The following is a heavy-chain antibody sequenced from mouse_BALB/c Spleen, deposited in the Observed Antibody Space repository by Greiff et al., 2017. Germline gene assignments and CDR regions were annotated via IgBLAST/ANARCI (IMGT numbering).Heavy chain of an antibody. Sequence: VQLQQSGPELVKPGASVKISCKASGYAFSSSWMNWVKQRPGQGLEWIGRIYPGDGDTNYNGKFKGKATLTADKSSSTAYMQLSSLTSVDSAVYFCARDKITTAGEDFDYWGQGTTLTVSS. CDR3: ARDKITTAGEDFDY. V-gene: IGHV1-82*01. CDR1: GYAFSSSW. CDR2: IYPGDGDT. D-gene: IGHD1-2*01. J-gene: IGHJ2*01.